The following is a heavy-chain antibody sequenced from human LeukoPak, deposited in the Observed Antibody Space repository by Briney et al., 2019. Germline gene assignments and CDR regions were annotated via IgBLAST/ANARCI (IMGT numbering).Heavy chain of an antibody. Sequence: SVKVSCKASGGTFSSYAISWVRQAPGQGLEWMGGIIPIFGTANYAQKFQGRVTITADESTSTAYMELSSLRSEDTAVYYRARDFWSGYYPSDGMDVWGQGTTVTVSS. D-gene: IGHD3-3*01. V-gene: IGHV1-69*13. J-gene: IGHJ6*02. CDR1: GGTFSSYA. CDR3: ARDFWSGYYPSDGMDV. CDR2: IIPIFGTA.